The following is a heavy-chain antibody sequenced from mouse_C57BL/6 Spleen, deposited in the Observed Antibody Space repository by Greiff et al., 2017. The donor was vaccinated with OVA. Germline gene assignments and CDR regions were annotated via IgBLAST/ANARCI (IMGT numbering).Heavy chain of an antibody. D-gene: IGHD2-5*01. V-gene: IGHV1-61*01. Sequence: VQLQQPGAELVRPGSSVKLSCKASGYTFTSYWMDWVKQRPGQGLEWIGNIYPSDSETHYNQKFKDKATLTVDKSSSTAYMQLSSLTSEDSAVYYCARPYYSNYEGAMDYWGQGTSVTVSS. J-gene: IGHJ4*01. CDR3: ARPYYSNYEGAMDY. CDR1: GYTFTSYW. CDR2: IYPSDSET.